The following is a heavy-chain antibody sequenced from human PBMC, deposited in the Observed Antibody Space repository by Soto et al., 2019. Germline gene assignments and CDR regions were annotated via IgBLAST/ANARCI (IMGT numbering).Heavy chain of an antibody. CDR3: ARIYYDSSGYYSYFDY. V-gene: IGHV6-1*01. D-gene: IGHD3-22*01. CDR2: TYYRSNWYN. CDR1: GDSVSSNSAA. J-gene: IGHJ4*02. Sequence: SQTLSLTCAISGDSVSSNSAAWNWIRQSPTRGFEWLGRTYYRSNWYNDYALSVKSRITINPDTSKNQFSLQLNSVTPEDTAVYYCARIYYDSSGYYSYFDYWGQGTLVTVSS.